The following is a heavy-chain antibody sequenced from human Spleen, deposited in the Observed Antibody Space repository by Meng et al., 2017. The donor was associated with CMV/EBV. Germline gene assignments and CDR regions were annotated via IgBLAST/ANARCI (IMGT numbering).Heavy chain of an antibody. D-gene: IGHD3-9*01. CDR1: GFTFRDYA. V-gene: IGHV3-49*04. CDR2: IRSKAYGGTT. Sequence: SLKISCTASGFTFRDYALSWVRQAPGKGLEWVTLIRSKAYGGTTEYAASVKGRFTISRDDSKGIAYLQMNSLKTEDTAVYYCTRGEEILTGYPEYGMDVWAMGPRSPSP. J-gene: IGHJ6*02. CDR3: TRGEEILTGYPEYGMDV.